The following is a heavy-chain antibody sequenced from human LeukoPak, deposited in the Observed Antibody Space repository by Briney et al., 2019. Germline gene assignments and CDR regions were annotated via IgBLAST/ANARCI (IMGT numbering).Heavy chain of an antibody. J-gene: IGHJ4*02. Sequence: GASLRLSCAASGFTFSDYAMTWVRHAQGQGLERVSGISDSGSKTYYADSVQGRFTISRDNSKNSLFLQMNSLRAEDTAVYYCGKEEFGELVIGYWGQGILVTVTS. D-gene: IGHD3-10*01. CDR3: GKEEFGELVIGY. CDR2: ISDSGSKT. CDR1: GFTFSDYA. V-gene: IGHV3-23*01.